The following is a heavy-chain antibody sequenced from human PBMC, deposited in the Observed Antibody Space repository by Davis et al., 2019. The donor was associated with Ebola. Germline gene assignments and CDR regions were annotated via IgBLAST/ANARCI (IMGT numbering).Heavy chain of an antibody. V-gene: IGHV1-46*01. CDR3: AREGGYYYGSGSYLGFDY. J-gene: IGHJ4*02. CDR2: INPSGGST. D-gene: IGHD3-10*01. Sequence: AASVKVSCKASGYTFTSYYMHWVRQAPGQGLEWMGIINPSGGSTSYAQKFQGRVTMTRDPSTSTVYMELSSLRSEDTAVYYCAREGGYYYGSGSYLGFDYWGQGTLVTVSS. CDR1: GYTFTSYY.